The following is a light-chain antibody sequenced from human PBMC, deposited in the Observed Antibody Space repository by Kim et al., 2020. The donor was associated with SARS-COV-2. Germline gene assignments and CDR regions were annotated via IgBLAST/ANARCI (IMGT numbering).Light chain of an antibody. CDR3: QQYNTWPWT. CDR1: QSVTTT. CDR2: GAS. Sequence: ASPGERATLSCPASQSVTTTLVWYQHRPGQAPRLLIYGASTGASGIAARFSGSGSGTEFTLTISNLQSEDSAVYYCQQYNTWPWTFGQGTKVDIK. J-gene: IGKJ1*01. V-gene: IGKV3-15*01.